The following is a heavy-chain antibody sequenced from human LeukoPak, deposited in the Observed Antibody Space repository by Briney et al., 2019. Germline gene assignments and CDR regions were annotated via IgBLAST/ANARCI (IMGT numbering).Heavy chain of an antibody. Sequence: SETLSLTCTVSGGSISSSSYYWGWIRQPPGKGLEWIGSIYYSGSTNYNPSLKSRVTISVDTSKNQFSLKLSSVTAADTAVYYCAGGEWEPLDYWGQGTLVTVSS. CDR1: GGSISSSSYY. J-gene: IGHJ4*02. D-gene: IGHD1-26*01. CDR3: AGGEWEPLDY. CDR2: IYYSGST. V-gene: IGHV4-39*07.